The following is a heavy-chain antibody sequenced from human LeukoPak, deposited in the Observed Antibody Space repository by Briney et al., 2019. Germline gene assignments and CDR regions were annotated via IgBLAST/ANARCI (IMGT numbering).Heavy chain of an antibody. CDR3: ARQRPDAFDI. CDR1: GGFISSSSYY. CDR2: IYYSGST. J-gene: IGHJ3*02. Sequence: SETLSLTCTVSGGFISSSSYYWGWIRQPPGKGLEWIGSIYYSGSTYYNPSLKSRVTISVDTSKNQFSLKLSSVTAADTAVYYCARQRPDAFDIWGQGTMVTVSS. V-gene: IGHV4-39*01.